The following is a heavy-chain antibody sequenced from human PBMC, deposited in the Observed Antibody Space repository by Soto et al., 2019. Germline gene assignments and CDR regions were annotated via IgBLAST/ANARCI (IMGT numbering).Heavy chain of an antibody. D-gene: IGHD1-1*01. CDR2: ISSSGSTI. CDR1: GFTFSSYE. J-gene: IGHJ4*02. Sequence: AGGSLRLSCTASGFTFSSYEMNWVRQAPGKGLEWVSYISSSGSTIYYADSVKGRFTISRDNAKNSLYLQMNSLRAEDTAVYYCARGAWNVMAFDYWGQGTLVTVSS. V-gene: IGHV3-48*03. CDR3: ARGAWNVMAFDY.